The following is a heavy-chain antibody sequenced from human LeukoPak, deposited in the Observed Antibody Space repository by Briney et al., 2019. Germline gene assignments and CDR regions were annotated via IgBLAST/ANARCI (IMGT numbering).Heavy chain of an antibody. D-gene: IGHD2-2*01. Sequence: GGSLRLSCAASGFTFSSYWMHWVRQAPGKGLVWVSRINSDGSSTSYAGSVKGRFTISRDNAKNTLYLQMNSLRAEDTAVYYCARGYCSSTSCYPFDYWGQGTLITVSS. CDR3: ARGYCSSTSCYPFDY. CDR2: INSDGSST. CDR1: GFTFSSYW. J-gene: IGHJ4*02. V-gene: IGHV3-74*01.